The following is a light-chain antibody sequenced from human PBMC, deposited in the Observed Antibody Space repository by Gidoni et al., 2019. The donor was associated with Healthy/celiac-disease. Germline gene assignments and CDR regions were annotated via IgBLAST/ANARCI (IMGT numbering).Light chain of an antibody. V-gene: IGKV1-39*01. CDR1: QSISSY. CDR3: QQSYSTPTWT. Sequence: DIQMTQSPSSLSASVGDRVTITCRASQSISSYLNWYQQKPGKAPKLLIDAESSLQSGVPSRFSGSGSGTEFNLTISSLQPEDFATDYCQQSYSTPTWTFGQXTKVEIK. CDR2: AES. J-gene: IGKJ1*01.